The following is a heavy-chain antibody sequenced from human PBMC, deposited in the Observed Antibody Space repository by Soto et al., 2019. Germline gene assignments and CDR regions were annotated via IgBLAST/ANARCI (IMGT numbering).Heavy chain of an antibody. CDR3: ARSKNGSGSYYNYFDY. J-gene: IGHJ4*02. CDR2: INHSGST. Sequence: LSLTCAVYGGSFSGYYWSWIRQPPGKGLEWIGEINHSGSTNYNPSLKSRVTISVDTSKNQFSLKLSSVTAADTAVYYCARSKNGSGSYYNYFDYWGQGTLVTVSS. V-gene: IGHV4-34*01. CDR1: GGSFSGYY. D-gene: IGHD3-10*01.